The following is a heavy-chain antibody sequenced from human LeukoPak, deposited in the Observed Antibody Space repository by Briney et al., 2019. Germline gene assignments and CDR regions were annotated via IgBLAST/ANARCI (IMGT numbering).Heavy chain of an antibody. D-gene: IGHD2-15*01. CDR1: GFTVSSKY. V-gene: IGHV3-53*01. CDR2: IYSGGNT. J-gene: IGHJ4*02. CDR3: ARGGGLAMAATEPPPDY. Sequence: PGGSLRLSCAASGFTVSSKYMSRVRQAPGKGLEWVSTIYSGGNTYYADSVKGRFTISRDNSKNTLYLQMNSLRAEDTALYFCARGGGLAMAATEPPPDYWGQGTLVTVSS.